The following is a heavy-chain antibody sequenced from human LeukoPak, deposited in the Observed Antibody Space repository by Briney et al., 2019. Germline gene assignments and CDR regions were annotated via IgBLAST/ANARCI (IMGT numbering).Heavy chain of an antibody. Sequence: GGSLRLSCATPGFTCSAYAMSWVRQAPGKGLEWVSAISGSGGSTNYADSVKGRFTLSRDNSKNTLYLQMNSLRAEDTAVYYCAKGAHYGASAFDIWGQGTMVSV. CDR1: GFTCSAYA. CDR3: AKGAHYGASAFDI. V-gene: IGHV3-23*01. D-gene: IGHD4-17*01. J-gene: IGHJ3*02. CDR2: ISGSGGST.